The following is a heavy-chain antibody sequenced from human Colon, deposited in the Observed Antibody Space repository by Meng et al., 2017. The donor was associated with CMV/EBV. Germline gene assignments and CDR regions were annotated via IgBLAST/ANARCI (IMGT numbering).Heavy chain of an antibody. V-gene: IGHV3-30*01. Sequence: LKISCVASGLAFSGYVMNWVRQTPDKALQWVAKISFDGGEQFYAPSVEGRFTVSRDNSEQTLYLEMTGLRPEDTGLYFCAGFWGSNSWGQGTLVTVSS. CDR1: GLAFSGYV. CDR3: AGFWGSNS. J-gene: IGHJ4*02. CDR2: ISFDGGEQ. D-gene: IGHD3-10*01.